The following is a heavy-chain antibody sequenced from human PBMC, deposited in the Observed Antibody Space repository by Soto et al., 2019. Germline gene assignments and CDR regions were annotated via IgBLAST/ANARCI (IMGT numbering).Heavy chain of an antibody. J-gene: IGHJ4*02. Sequence: SETLSLTCTVSGGSISSSSYYWGWIRQPPGKGLEWIGSIYYSGSTYYNPSLKSRVTISVDTSKNQFSLKLSSVTAADTAVYYCARAQDLYQATGLNGYFDYWGQGTLVTVSS. V-gene: IGHV4-39*01. CDR1: GGSISSSSYY. CDR2: IYYSGST. CDR3: ARAQDLYQATGLNGYFDY. D-gene: IGHD1-26*01.